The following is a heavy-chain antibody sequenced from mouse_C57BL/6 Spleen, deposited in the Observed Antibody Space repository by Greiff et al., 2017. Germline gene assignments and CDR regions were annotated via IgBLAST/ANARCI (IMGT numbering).Heavy chain of an antibody. CDR3: ARITTVVYFDY. D-gene: IGHD1-1*01. J-gene: IGHJ2*01. CDR2: INPSNGGT. Sequence: QVQLQQSGTELVKPGASVKLSCKASGYTFTSYWMHWVKQRPGQGLEWIGNINPSNGGTNYNEKFKSKATLTVDKSYSPGNMQLSSLTSQDSAVFYGARITTVVYFDYWGQGTTLTVSS. CDR1: GYTFTSYW. V-gene: IGHV1-53*01.